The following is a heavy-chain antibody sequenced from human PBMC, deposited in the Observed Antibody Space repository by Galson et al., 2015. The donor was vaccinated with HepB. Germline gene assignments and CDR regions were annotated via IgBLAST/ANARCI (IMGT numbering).Heavy chain of an antibody. Sequence: SLRLSCAASGFTFSSYAMHWVRQAPGKGLEWVAVISYDGSNKYYADSVKGRFTISRDNSKNTLYLQMNSLRAEDTAVYYCAQTEYNSSSGPYYYGMDVWGQGTTVTVSS. CDR1: GFTFSSYA. CDR2: ISYDGSNK. CDR3: AQTEYNSSSGPYYYGMDV. D-gene: IGHD6-6*01. J-gene: IGHJ6*02. V-gene: IGHV3-30*04.